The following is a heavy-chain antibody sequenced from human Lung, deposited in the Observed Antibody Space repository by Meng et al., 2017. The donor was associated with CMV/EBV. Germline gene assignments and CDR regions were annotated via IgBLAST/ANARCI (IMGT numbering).Heavy chain of an antibody. CDR1: GFTFSSFD. V-gene: IGHV3-23*01. D-gene: IGHD6-6*01. CDR2: VSDTHGDT. J-gene: IGHJ4*02. Sequence: GESLKISCAASGFTFSSFDMSWVRQAPGKGLEWVTTVSDTHGDTYYADSVKGRFTISRDNSKSTLYLQMNSLRADDTARYYCAGLAARGYWGQGTLVTVSS. CDR3: AGLAARGY.